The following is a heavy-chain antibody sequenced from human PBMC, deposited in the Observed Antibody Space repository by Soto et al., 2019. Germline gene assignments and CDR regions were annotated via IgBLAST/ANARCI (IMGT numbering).Heavy chain of an antibody. D-gene: IGHD6-6*01. J-gene: IGHJ6*02. V-gene: IGHV1-3*01. Sequence: GASVKVSCKASGYTFTRYTMNWVRQAPGQRLEWMGWINPDNGNTKSSQKFQDRVIITRDTSASTAYMDLSSLRSEDTAVYYCARDTLVSARPIYYYGMDVWGQGTTVTVSS. CDR2: INPDNGNT. CDR1: GYTFTRYT. CDR3: ARDTLVSARPIYYYGMDV.